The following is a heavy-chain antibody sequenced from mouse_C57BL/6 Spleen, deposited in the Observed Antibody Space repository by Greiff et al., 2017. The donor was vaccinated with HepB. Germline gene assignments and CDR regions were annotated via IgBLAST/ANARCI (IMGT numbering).Heavy chain of an antibody. Sequence: EVQRVESGPGLAKPSQTLSLTCSVTGYSITSDYWNWIRKFPGNKLEYMGYISYSGSTYYNPSLKSRISITRDTSKNQYYLQLNSVTTEDTATYYCARSPITTVVAWYFDVWGTGTTVTVSS. D-gene: IGHD1-1*01. CDR2: ISYSGST. CDR3: ARSPITTVVAWYFDV. V-gene: IGHV3-8*01. J-gene: IGHJ1*03. CDR1: GYSITSDY.